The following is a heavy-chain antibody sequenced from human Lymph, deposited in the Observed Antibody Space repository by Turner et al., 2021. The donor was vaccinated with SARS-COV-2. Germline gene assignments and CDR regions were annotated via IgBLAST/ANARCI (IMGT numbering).Heavy chain of an antibody. J-gene: IGHJ4*02. CDR2: SMGSSVST. CDR3: AKNEMAMIVVVITLFGY. V-gene: IGHV3-23*01. Sequence: EVQLLWSGVGLVWPGRALRLSCPVSGFTFGCYAMSWVRRAPGKGLEWVSASMGSSVSTYYADSVNDRFTISRDNSKNTLYLQMNSLRAEDTSVDYGAKNEMAMIVVVITLFGYWGQGTLVTVSS. D-gene: IGHD3-22*01. CDR1: GFTFGCYA.